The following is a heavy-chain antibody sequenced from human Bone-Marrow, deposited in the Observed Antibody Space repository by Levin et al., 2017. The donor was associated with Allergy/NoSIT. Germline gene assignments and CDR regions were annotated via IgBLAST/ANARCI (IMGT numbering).Heavy chain of an antibody. CDR1: GSSLNDYA. D-gene: IGHD3/OR15-3a*01. V-gene: IGHV3-23*01. CDR2: ISYSGDVT. J-gene: IGHJ4*02. CDR3: ARDKDDFFDH. Sequence: GGSLRLSCAVSGSSLNDYAIHWVRQAPGKGLEWVSGISYSGDVTYFADSVKGRFTFSRDTSKNTLYMQMNSLRAEDTAVYYCARDKDDFFDHWGQGTLVTVSS.